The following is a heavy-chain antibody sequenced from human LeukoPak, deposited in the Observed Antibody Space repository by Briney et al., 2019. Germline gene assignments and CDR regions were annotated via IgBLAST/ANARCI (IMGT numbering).Heavy chain of an antibody. Sequence: SETLSLTCTVSGYSISSGYYWGWIRQPPGKGLEWIGSIYHSGSTYCNPSLKSRVTISVDTSKNQFSLKLSSVTAADTAVYYCARYSLYYFDYWGQGTLVTVSS. CDR2: IYHSGST. V-gene: IGHV4-38-2*02. J-gene: IGHJ4*02. CDR3: ARYSLYYFDY. CDR1: GYSISSGYY. D-gene: IGHD5-18*01.